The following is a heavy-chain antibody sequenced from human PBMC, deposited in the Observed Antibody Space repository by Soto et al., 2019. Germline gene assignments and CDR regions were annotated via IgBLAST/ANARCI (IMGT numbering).Heavy chain of an antibody. J-gene: IGHJ3*02. CDR2: ISWNSGSI. V-gene: IGHV3-9*01. D-gene: IGHD3-10*01. CDR3: ARPGGPYGSGPYTDAFDI. Sequence: GGSLRLSCAASGFTFDDYAMHWVRQAPGKGLEWVSGISWNSGSIGYADSVKGRFTISRDNAKNSLYLQMNSLRAEDTALYYCARPGGPYGSGPYTDAFDIWGQGTMVTVSS. CDR1: GFTFDDYA.